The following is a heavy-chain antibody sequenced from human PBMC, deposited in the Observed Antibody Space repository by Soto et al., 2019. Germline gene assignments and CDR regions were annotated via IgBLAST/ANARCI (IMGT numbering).Heavy chain of an antibody. V-gene: IGHV3-72*01. CDR3: ARGRGGGAPGDFQH. D-gene: IGHD3-16*01. CDR1: GFTFSDHY. CDR2: TRNKENRYTT. Sequence: EVQVVESGGGLVQPGGSLRLSCAASGFTFSDHYMDWVRQAPGKGLEWVGRTRNKENRYTTEYAASVKGRFTISREDSQNSVYLQMTSLETEDTAVYYCARGRGGGAPGDFQHWGQGTLVTVSS. J-gene: IGHJ1*01.